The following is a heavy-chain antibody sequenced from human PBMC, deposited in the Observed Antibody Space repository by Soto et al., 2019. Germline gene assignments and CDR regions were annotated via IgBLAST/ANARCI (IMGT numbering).Heavy chain of an antibody. CDR3: AREALSSGSERDY. CDR1: GGSISRGDYY. V-gene: IGHV4-30-4*01. J-gene: IGHJ4*02. D-gene: IGHD6-19*01. Sequence: QVQLQESGPGLVKPSQTLSLTCTVSGGSISRGDYYWSWIRQPPGKGLEWIGYIYYSGSTYYNPSLKSRVTISVDTSNNQFSLKLSSVTAALTAVYYWAREALSSGSERDYWGQGTLVTVSS. CDR2: IYYSGST.